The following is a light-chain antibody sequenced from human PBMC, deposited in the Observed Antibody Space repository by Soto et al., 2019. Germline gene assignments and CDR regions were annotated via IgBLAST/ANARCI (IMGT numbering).Light chain of an antibody. CDR2: DAY. CDR3: QQYNNWPPLYT. J-gene: IGKJ2*01. V-gene: IGKV3D-15*01. CDR1: QSFRGL. Sequence: EVVLTQSPVTLSLSPGERATLSCRASQSFRGLLAWYQQKPGQAPRLLIYDAYNRATGIPPRFSGSGSGTEFTLTISSLQSEDFAVYYCQQYNNWPPLYTFGQGTKLEIK.